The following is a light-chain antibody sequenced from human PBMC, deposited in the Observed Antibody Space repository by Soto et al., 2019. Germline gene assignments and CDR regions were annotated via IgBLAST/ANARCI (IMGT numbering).Light chain of an antibody. CDR2: AAS. Sequence: IQMTQSPSSLSASVGDRVTITCRASQGISTYLNCYQQKPGKAPKLLIYAASSLQSGVPSRFSGSGSGTDFTLTISSLQPEDFATYYCLQDYNYPWTFGQGTKVDIK. J-gene: IGKJ1*01. CDR3: LQDYNYPWT. V-gene: IGKV1-6*01. CDR1: QGISTY.